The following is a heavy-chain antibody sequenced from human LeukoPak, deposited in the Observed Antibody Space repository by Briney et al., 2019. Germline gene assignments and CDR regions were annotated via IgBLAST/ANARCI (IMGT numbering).Heavy chain of an antibody. CDR1: GFTFSSYE. CDR3: ARDIGIVGATGNWFDP. Sequence: GRSLRLSCAASGFTFSSYEMNWVRQAPGKGLEWVSYISSSGSTIYYADSVKGRFTISRDNAKNSLYLQMNSLRAEDTAVYYCARDIGIVGATGNWFDPWGQGTLVTVSS. D-gene: IGHD1-26*01. CDR2: ISSSGSTI. V-gene: IGHV3-48*03. J-gene: IGHJ5*02.